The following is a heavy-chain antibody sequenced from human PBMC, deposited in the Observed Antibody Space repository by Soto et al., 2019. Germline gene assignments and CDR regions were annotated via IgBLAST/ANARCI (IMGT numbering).Heavy chain of an antibody. CDR1: VFTFSSYG. Sequence: GALRLSCAASVFTFSSYGMHWVRQAPGKGLEWVAVISYDGSNKYYADSVKGRFTISRDNSKNTLYLQMNSLRAEDTAVYYCAKDPTDYGDYVFDYWGQGTLVTVSS. CDR2: ISYDGSNK. CDR3: AKDPTDYGDYVFDY. V-gene: IGHV3-30*18. J-gene: IGHJ4*02. D-gene: IGHD4-17*01.